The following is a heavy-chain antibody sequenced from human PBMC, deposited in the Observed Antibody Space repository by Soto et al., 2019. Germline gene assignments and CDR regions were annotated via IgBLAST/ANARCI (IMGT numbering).Heavy chain of an antibody. D-gene: IGHD3-22*01. V-gene: IGHV2-5*02. CDR3: AHRPDMIVPFDT. J-gene: IGHJ3*02. Sequence: GLDLEWLALIYWDDIKRYSPSLKSRLTITKDTSKNQVVLTMTSMDPVDTATYYCAHRPDMIVPFDTWGQGTVITVSS. CDR2: IYWDDIK.